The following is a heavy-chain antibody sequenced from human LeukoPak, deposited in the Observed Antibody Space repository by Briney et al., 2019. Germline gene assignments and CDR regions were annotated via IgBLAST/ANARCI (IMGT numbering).Heavy chain of an antibody. CDR2: IYHSGST. CDR3: ARACSSTSCYGWFDL. Sequence: PSETLSLTCAVSGYSISSGYYWGWSRQPPGKGLEWIGIIYHSGSTYYNPSLKSRVTISVDTSKNQFSLKLSSVTAADTAVYYCARACSSTSCYGWFDLWGQGTLVTVSS. CDR1: GYSISSGYY. D-gene: IGHD2-2*01. J-gene: IGHJ5*02. V-gene: IGHV4-38-2*01.